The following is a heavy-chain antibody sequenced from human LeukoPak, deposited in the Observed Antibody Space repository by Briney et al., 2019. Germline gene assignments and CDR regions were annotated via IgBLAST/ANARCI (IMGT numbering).Heavy chain of an antibody. J-gene: IGHJ4*02. V-gene: IGHV4-34*01. Sequence: PSETLSLTCAVYGGSFSDYFWTWIRQPPGKGLEWIGEVHPSGRTNHKSSLKSRVTISVDTSKNQFSLSLSSVTAADTAVYFCASSSYDLLTGLGLTHDFWGQGTLVTVSS. D-gene: IGHD3-9*01. CDR2: VHPSGRT. CDR3: ASSSYDLLTGLGLTHDF. CDR1: GGSFSDYF.